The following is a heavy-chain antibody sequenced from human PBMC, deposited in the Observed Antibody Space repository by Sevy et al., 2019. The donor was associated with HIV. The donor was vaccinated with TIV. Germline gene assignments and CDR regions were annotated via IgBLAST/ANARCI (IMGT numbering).Heavy chain of an antibody. Sequence: SETLSLTCTVSGGSISSGDYYWSWIRQPPGKGLEWIGNIYYSGSTYYNPSLKSRVTISVDTSKNQFSLKLSAVTAADTAVYDCARFAYDDYVLWFDPWGQGTLVTVSS. V-gene: IGHV4-30-4*01. J-gene: IGHJ5*02. D-gene: IGHD4-17*01. CDR2: IYYSGST. CDR1: GGSISSGDYY. CDR3: ARFAYDDYVLWFDP.